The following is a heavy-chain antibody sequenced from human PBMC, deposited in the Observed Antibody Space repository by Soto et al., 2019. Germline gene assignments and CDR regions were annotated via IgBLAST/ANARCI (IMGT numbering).Heavy chain of an antibody. J-gene: IGHJ4*02. V-gene: IGHV4-39*01. D-gene: IGHD2-2*01. CDR3: ASRSSYCRHTTCYEDYFDY. Sequence: QLQLQESGPGLVKPSETLSLTCTVSGGSISSRSFYWGWIRQPPGMGLEWIGSIYYSGSTDYDPSLTSRVSISVDTSKNQFSLRLSSVTAADTAVYYGASRSSYCRHTTCYEDYFDYWGQGILVTVSS. CDR2: IYYSGST. CDR1: GGSISSRSFY.